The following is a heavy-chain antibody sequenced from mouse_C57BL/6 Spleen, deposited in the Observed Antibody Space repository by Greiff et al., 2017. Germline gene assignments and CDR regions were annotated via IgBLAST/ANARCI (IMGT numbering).Heavy chain of an antibody. V-gene: IGHV1-61*01. J-gene: IGHJ4*01. Sequence: QVQLQQPGAELVRPGSSVKLSCKASGYTFTSYWMDWVKQRPGQGLEWIGNIYPSDSETHYNQKFKDKATLTVDKSSSTAYMQLSSRTSEDSAVYYCASHYGSSLYAMDYWGQGTSVTVSS. CDR1: GYTFTSYW. CDR3: ASHYGSSLYAMDY. D-gene: IGHD1-1*01. CDR2: IYPSDSET.